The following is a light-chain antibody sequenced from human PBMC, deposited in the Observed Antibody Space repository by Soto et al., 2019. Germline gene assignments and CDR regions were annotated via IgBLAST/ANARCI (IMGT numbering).Light chain of an antibody. Sequence: EIVMTQSPATLSVSPGETATLSCRASQSVASNLAWFQQKPGQAPRLLIFRASTRATGVPARFSGSGSGTEFTLTITSLQSEDFAVYYCQQYHNWPPLFTFGHGTKVDIK. CDR3: QQYHNWPPLFT. J-gene: IGKJ3*01. CDR2: RAS. CDR1: QSVASN. V-gene: IGKV3-15*01.